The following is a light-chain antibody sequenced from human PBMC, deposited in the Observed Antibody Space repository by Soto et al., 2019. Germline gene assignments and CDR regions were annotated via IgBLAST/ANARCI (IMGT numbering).Light chain of an antibody. J-gene: IGKJ1*01. CDR2: LGS. V-gene: IGKV2-28*01. Sequence: DIVITQSPLSVPRTAGDAACIAYSCMHSLLHSNGYNYLDWYLQKPGQSPQLLIYLGSNRASGVPDRFSGSGSGTDFTLKISRVEAEDVGVYYCMQALQTPTFGQGGNV. CDR3: MQALQTPT. CDR1: HSLLHSNGYNY.